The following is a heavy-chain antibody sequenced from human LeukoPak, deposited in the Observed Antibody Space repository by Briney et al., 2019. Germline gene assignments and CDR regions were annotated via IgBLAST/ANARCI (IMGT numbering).Heavy chain of an antibody. CDR2: INHSGST. D-gene: IGHD3-22*01. V-gene: IGHV4-34*01. CDR1: GGSFSGYC. CDR3: ARVRRNYYDSSGYYPFDY. Sequence: SETLSLTCAVYGGSFSGYCWSWIRQPPGKGLEWIGEINHSGSTNYNPSLKSRVTISVDTSKNQFSLKLSSVTAADTAVYYCARVRRNYYDSSGYYPFDYWGQGTLVTVSS. J-gene: IGHJ4*02.